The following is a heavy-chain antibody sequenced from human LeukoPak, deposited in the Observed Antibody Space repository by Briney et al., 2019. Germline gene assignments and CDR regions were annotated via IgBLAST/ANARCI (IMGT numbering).Heavy chain of an antibody. V-gene: IGHV3-30*04. D-gene: IGHD2-2*01. CDR1: GFHFSNFA. Sequence: GGSLRLSCAASGFHFSNFAMHWVRQAPGKGLEWVALISYTGSNRNYADSVKGRFTISRDNSKNTLYLQMNSLRAEDTAVYYCAKAPFGGYCSSTSCPLDYWGQGTLVTVSS. J-gene: IGHJ4*02. CDR2: ISYTGSNR. CDR3: AKAPFGGYCSSTSCPLDY.